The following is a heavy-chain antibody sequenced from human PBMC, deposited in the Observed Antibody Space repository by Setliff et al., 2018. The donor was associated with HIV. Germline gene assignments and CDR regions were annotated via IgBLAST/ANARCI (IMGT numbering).Heavy chain of an antibody. CDR1: GYTFKSYD. J-gene: IGHJ6*03. Sequence: ASVKVSCKTSGYTFKSYDINWVRQAPGQRPEWMARINAGNGNREYSPKFQGRVTITADTSASTMYMELSSLRSEDTAVYYCAREIQNCGGNHYYCYMDVWGKGTTVTVSS. V-gene: IGHV1-3*01. D-gene: IGHD2-15*01. CDR3: AREIQNCGGNHYYCYMDV. CDR2: INAGNGNR.